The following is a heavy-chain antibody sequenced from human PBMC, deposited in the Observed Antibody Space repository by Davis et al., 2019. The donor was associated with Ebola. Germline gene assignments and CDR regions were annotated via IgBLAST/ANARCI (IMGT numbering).Heavy chain of an antibody. Sequence: GESLKISCAASGFTFSSYAMHWVRQAPGKGLEWVAGLWYDGSNTYYADSVNGRFTISTDTSKNTLFLQMNSLRVEDTAVYYCAKVRFAGERVRGISSFDYWGRGTLVTVSS. CDR3: AKVRFAGERVRGISSFDY. CDR1: GFTFSSYA. V-gene: IGHV3-33*06. D-gene: IGHD3-10*01. J-gene: IGHJ4*02. CDR2: LWYDGSNT.